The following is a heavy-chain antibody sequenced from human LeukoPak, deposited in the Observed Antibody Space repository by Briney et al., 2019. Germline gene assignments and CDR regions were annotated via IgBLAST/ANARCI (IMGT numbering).Heavy chain of an antibody. CDR1: GGTFLSHT. V-gene: IGHV1-69*08. CDR2: ITPVIETA. J-gene: IGHJ5*02. Sequence: SVKVSCKTSGGTFLSHTFSWVRKAPGHGLEWIGKITPVIETAKYAQTFQGRVSIYTDRDTTTVYMDLSGLRPDDTADYYCTRVNLRGSNYNWFDPWGQGTRVIVSS. CDR3: TRVNLRGSNYNWFDP. D-gene: IGHD3-10*01.